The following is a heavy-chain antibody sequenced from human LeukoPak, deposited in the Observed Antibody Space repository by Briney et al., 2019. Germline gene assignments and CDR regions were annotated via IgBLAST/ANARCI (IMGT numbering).Heavy chain of an antibody. CDR3: ARGARMYSSSSRSPDGY. D-gene: IGHD6-6*01. Sequence: SETLSLTCAVYGGSFSGYYWSWIRQPPGKGLEWIGEINHSGSTNYNPSLKSRVTISVDTSKNQFSLKLSSVTAADTAVYYCARGARMYSSSSRSPDGYWGQGTLVTVSS. CDR2: INHSGST. CDR1: GGSFSGYY. J-gene: IGHJ4*02. V-gene: IGHV4-34*01.